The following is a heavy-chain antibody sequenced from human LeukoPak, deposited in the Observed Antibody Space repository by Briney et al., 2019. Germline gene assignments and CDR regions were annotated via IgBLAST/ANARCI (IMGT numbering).Heavy chain of an antibody. CDR3: ARIAVAGTFDY. Sequence: PSETLSLTCTVSGGSISSYYWSWIRQPPGKGLEWIGYFYYSGSTNYNPSLKSRVTISVDTSKNQFSLKLSSVTAADTAVYYCARIAVAGTFDYWGQGTLVTVSS. D-gene: IGHD6-19*01. CDR1: GGSISSYY. CDR2: FYYSGST. J-gene: IGHJ4*02. V-gene: IGHV4-59*01.